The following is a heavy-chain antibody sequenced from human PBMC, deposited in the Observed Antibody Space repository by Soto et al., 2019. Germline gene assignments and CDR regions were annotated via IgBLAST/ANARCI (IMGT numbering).Heavy chain of an antibody. CDR3: ARDRKGYYDSSGYYSGVYYYYGMDV. D-gene: IGHD3-22*01. V-gene: IGHV1-69*01. Sequence: QVQLVQSGAEVQKPGSSVKVSCKASGGTFSSYAISWVRQAPGQGLEWMGGIIPIFGTANYAQKFQGRVTITADESTSTAYMELSSLRSEDTAVYYCARDRKGYYDSSGYYSGVYYYYGMDVW. CDR2: IIPIFGTA. J-gene: IGHJ6*01. CDR1: GGTFSSYA.